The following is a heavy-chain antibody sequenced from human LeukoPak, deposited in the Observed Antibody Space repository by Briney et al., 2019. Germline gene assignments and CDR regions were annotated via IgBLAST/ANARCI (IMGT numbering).Heavy chain of an antibody. D-gene: IGHD3-3*01. CDR3: AKDSEATYYDFWSGYYKGYYFDY. Sequence: GGSLRLSCAASGFTFSSYAMSWVRQAPGKGLEWVSAISGSGGSTYYADSVKGRSTISRDNSKNTLYLQMNSLRAEDTAVYYCAKDSEATYYDFWSGYYKGYYFDYWGQGTLVTVSS. CDR2: ISGSGGST. CDR1: GFTFSSYA. J-gene: IGHJ4*02. V-gene: IGHV3-23*01.